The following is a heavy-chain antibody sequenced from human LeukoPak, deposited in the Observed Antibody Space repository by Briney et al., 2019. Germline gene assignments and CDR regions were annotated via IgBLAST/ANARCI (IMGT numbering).Heavy chain of an antibody. CDR3: AKARITMVRGVIGEFDY. J-gene: IGHJ4*02. Sequence: GGSLRLSCAASGFTFSSYAMSWVRQAPGKGLEWDSAISGSGGSTYYADSVKGRFTISRDNSKNTLYLQMNSLRAEDTAVYYCAKARITMVRGVIGEFDYWGQGTLVTVSS. D-gene: IGHD3-10*01. CDR1: GFTFSSYA. V-gene: IGHV3-23*01. CDR2: ISGSGGST.